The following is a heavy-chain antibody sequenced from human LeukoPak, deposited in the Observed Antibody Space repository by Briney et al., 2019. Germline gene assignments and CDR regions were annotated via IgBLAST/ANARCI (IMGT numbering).Heavy chain of an antibody. CDR2: IWYDGSNK. CDR3: ARASGPFDY. V-gene: IGHV3-33*08. CDR1: GFTFSSYA. J-gene: IGHJ4*02. D-gene: IGHD3-10*01. Sequence: GGSLRLSCAASGFTFSSYAMSWVRQAPGKGLEWVAVIWYDGSNKYYADSVKGRFTISRDNSKNTLYLHMNSLRDEDTAFYYCARASGPFDYWGQGTLVTVSS.